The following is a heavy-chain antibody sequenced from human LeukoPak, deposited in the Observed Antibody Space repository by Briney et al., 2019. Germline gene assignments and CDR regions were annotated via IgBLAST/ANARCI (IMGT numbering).Heavy chain of an antibody. CDR3: AKEQYSSSWCVYYGMDV. V-gene: IGHV3-9*01. CDR2: ISWNSGSI. CDR1: GFTFDDYA. D-gene: IGHD6-13*01. J-gene: IGHJ6*02. Sequence: PGRSLRLSCAASGFTFDDYAMHWVRQAPGKGLEWVSGISWNSGSIGYADSVKGRFTISRDNAKNSLYLQMNSLRAEDTALYYCAKEQYSSSWCVYYGMDVWGQGTTVTVSS.